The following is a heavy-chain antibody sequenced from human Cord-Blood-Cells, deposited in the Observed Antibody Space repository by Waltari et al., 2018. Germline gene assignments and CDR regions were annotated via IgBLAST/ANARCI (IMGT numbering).Heavy chain of an antibody. CDR2: ISSSGSTI. D-gene: IGHD7-27*01. Sequence: EVQLVESGGGLVQPGGSLRLSCAASGFTFSSYEMNWVRQAPGKGLEWVSYISSSGSTIYYADSVKGRFTISRDNAKNSLYLQMNSLRAEDTAVYYCARGLGGTHWYFDLWGRGTLVTVSS. J-gene: IGHJ2*01. V-gene: IGHV3-48*03. CDR1: GFTFSSYE. CDR3: ARGLGGTHWYFDL.